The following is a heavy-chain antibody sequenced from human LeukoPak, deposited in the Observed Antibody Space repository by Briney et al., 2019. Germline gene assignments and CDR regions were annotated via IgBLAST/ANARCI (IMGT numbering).Heavy chain of an antibody. CDR3: VSRNYGSSPFDY. CDR2: IRSDGSNT. J-gene: IGHJ4*02. V-gene: IGHV3-74*01. CDR1: GFTFNRYW. Sequence: GGSLRLPCAASGFTFNRYWMHWVRQAPGRGLVWVSRIRSDGSNTNYAESVKGRFTISRDNAENTLYLQMDSLTAEDTAVYYCVSRNYGSSPFDYWGQGTLVTVSS. D-gene: IGHD4-17*01.